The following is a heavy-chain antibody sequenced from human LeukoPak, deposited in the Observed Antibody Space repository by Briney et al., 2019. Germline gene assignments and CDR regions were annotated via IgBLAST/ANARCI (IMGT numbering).Heavy chain of an antibody. D-gene: IGHD4-17*01. J-gene: IGHJ4*02. V-gene: IGHV1-18*01. CDR1: GYTFTNHG. CDR2: ISGYNGNT. Sequence: ASVMVSCKTSGYTFTNHGISWVRQAPGQGLEWMGWISGYNGNTNYVRKFRGRVTMTTDTSTSTAYMELRSLSSDDTAVYYCARDLSLGRHDDGEPFDYWGQGTLVTVSS. CDR3: ARDLSLGRHDDGEPFDY.